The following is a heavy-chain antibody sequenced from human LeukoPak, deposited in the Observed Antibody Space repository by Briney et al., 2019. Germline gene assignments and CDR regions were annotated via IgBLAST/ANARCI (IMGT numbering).Heavy chain of an antibody. J-gene: IGHJ3*02. V-gene: IGHV3-7*01. Sequence: GGSLRLSCTASGLTFSTSGFNWVRQAPGKGLEWVANLNQDGSEKYYADSVKGRFTISRDNAKNSLYLQMNSLRAEDTAVYYCARDSGLGAHIWGQGTMVTVSS. CDR1: GLTFSTSG. CDR2: LNQDGSEK. D-gene: IGHD1-26*01. CDR3: ARDSGLGAHI.